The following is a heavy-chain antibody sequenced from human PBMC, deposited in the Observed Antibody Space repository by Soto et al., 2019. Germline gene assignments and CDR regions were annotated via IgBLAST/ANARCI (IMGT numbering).Heavy chain of an antibody. CDR3: ARGGIAVAGTGPYFGY. J-gene: IGHJ4*02. CDR2: INHSGST. CDR1: GGSFSGYY. Sequence: KTSETLSLTCAVYGGSFSGYYWSWIRQPPGKGLEWIGEINHSGSTNYNPSLKSRVTISVDTSKNQFSLKLSSVTAADTAVYYCARGGIAVAGTGPYFGYWGQGTLVTVSS. D-gene: IGHD6-19*01. V-gene: IGHV4-34*01.